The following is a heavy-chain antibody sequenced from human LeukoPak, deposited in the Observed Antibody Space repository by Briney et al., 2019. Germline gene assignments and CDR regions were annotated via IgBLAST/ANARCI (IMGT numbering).Heavy chain of an antibody. CDR3: ATDSAAGTEGGYYYYMDV. D-gene: IGHD6-13*01. CDR1: GYTLTELS. CDR2: FDPEDGET. J-gene: IGHJ6*03. V-gene: IGHV1-24*01. Sequence: ASVKVSCKVSGYTLTELSMHWVRQAPGKGLGWMGGFDPEDGETIYAQKFQGRVTMTEDTSTDTAYMELSGLRSEDTAVYYCATDSAAGTEGGYYYYMDVWGKGTTVTVSS.